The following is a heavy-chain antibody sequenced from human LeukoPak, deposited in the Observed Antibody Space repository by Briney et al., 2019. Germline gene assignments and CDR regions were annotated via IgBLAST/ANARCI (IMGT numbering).Heavy chain of an antibody. Sequence: SETLSLTCTVSGGSISSYYWSWIRQPPGKGLEWIGYIYYSGSTNYNPSLKSRVTISVDTSKNQFSLKLSSVTAADTAVYYCARRGLYSYGYPFDYWGQGTLVTVSS. CDR3: ARRGLYSYGYPFDY. V-gene: IGHV4-59*08. D-gene: IGHD5-18*01. CDR2: IYYSGST. CDR1: GGSISSYY. J-gene: IGHJ4*02.